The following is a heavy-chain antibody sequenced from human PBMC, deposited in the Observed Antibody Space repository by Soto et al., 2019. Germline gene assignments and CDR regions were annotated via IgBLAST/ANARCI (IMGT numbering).Heavy chain of an antibody. CDR1: GGSISSYY. CDR3: ARVGVGATNPTFVDY. CDR2: IYYSGST. J-gene: IGHJ4*02. Sequence: QVQLQESGPGLMKPSETLSLTCTVSGGSISSYYWSWIRQPPGKGLEWIGYIYYSGSTNYNPSLKSRVTISVNTSKNQFSLKLSSVTAADTAVYYCARVGVGATNPTFVDYWGQGTLVTVSS. D-gene: IGHD1-26*01. V-gene: IGHV4-59*01.